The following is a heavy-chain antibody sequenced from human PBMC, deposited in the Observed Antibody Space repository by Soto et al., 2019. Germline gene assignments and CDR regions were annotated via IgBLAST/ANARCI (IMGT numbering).Heavy chain of an antibody. CDR1: GGTFSSYT. CDR2: IIPILGIA. J-gene: IGHJ2*01. V-gene: IGHV1-69*02. Sequence: ASVKVSCKASGGTFSSYTISWVRQAPGQGLEWMGRIIPILGIANYAQKFQGRVTITADKSTSTAYMELSSLRSEDTAVYYCAKGGADWYFDLWGRGTLVTVSS. CDR3: AKGGADWYFDL. D-gene: IGHD3-16*01.